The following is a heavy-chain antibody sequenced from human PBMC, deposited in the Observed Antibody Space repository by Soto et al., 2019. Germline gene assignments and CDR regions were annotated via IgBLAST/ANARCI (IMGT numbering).Heavy chain of an antibody. CDR2: ISSSSSNI. D-gene: IGHD2-8*02. Sequence: EVQLAESGGGLVQPGGSLRLSCAASGFTLSSYAMNWVRQAPGKGLEWVSYISSSSSNIQYAGSVKGRFTISRDNAKNSLYLQMNSLRDDDTAGYFCARDCSLGNRWCRWFDPWGQGTRVTVSS. V-gene: IGHV3-48*02. CDR3: ARDCSLGNRWCRWFDP. J-gene: IGHJ5*02. CDR1: GFTLSSYA.